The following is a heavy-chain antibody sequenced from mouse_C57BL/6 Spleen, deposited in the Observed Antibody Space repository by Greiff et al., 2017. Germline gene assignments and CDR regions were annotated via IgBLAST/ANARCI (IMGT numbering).Heavy chain of an antibody. CDR3: ARTGMDD. CDR2: ISRGSSTI. CDR1: GFTFSDYG. V-gene: IGHV5-17*01. J-gene: IGHJ4*01. D-gene: IGHD4-1*01. Sequence: EVKLVESGGGLVKPGASLKLSCAASGFTFSDYGMHWVRQAPEKGLEWVAYISRGSSTIYYADTVKGRSTISRDTAKNTLFLQLTSLRSEDTAMYYGARTGMDDWGQGTSVTVSS.